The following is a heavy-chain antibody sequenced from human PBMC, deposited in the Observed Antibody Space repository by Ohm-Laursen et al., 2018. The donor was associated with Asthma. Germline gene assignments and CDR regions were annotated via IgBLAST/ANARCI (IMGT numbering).Heavy chain of an antibody. CDR3: ARGRALVGATFDY. CDR1: GFTFSSYA. Sequence: SLRLSCAASGFTFSSYAMHWVRQAPGKGLEWVAVISYDGSNKYYADSVKGRFTISRDNSKNTLYLQMNSLRAEDTAVYYCARGRALVGATFDYWGQGTLVTVSS. J-gene: IGHJ4*02. D-gene: IGHD1-26*01. V-gene: IGHV3-30*04. CDR2: ISYDGSNK.